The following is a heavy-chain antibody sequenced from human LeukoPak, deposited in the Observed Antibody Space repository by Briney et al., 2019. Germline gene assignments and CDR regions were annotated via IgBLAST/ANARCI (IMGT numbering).Heavy chain of an antibody. Sequence: GGSLRLSCAASGFTFSSYGMHWVRQAPGKGLEWVAVIWYDGSNKYYADSVKGRFTISRDNSKNTLYLQMNSLRAEDTAMYYCARDRYYGSGSYYEYYYYGMDVWGQGTTVTVSS. CDR3: ARDRYYGSGSYYEYYYYGMDV. J-gene: IGHJ6*02. V-gene: IGHV3-33*01. D-gene: IGHD3-10*01. CDR2: IWYDGSNK. CDR1: GFTFSSYG.